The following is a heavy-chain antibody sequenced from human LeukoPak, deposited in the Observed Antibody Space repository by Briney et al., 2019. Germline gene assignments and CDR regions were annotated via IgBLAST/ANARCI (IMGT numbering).Heavy chain of an antibody. CDR3: ARDRVGAARSNWFDP. J-gene: IGHJ5*02. D-gene: IGHD6-6*01. CDR1: GGSISSGGYY. CDR2: IYHSGST. V-gene: IGHV4-30-2*01. Sequence: SETLSLTCTVSGGSISSGGYYWSWIRQPPGKGLEWIGYIYHSGSTYYNPSLKSRVTISVDRSKNQFSLKLSSVTAADTAVYYCARDRVGAARSNWFDPWGQGTLVTVSS.